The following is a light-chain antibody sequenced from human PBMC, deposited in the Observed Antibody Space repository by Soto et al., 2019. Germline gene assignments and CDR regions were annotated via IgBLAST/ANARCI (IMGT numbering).Light chain of an antibody. CDR1: QSVGSN. V-gene: IGKV3-15*01. Sequence: EIVITQSPATLSVSPGERATLSCRASQSVGSNLAWYQQKPGQAPRLLISGASTRATGIPARFSGSGSGTEFTLIISXMQSEDFAVYFCQQYSNWRTFGQGTKVDIK. CDR3: QQYSNWRT. J-gene: IGKJ1*01. CDR2: GAS.